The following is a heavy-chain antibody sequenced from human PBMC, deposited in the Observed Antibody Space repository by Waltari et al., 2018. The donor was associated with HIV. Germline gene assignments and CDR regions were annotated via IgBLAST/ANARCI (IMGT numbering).Heavy chain of an antibody. D-gene: IGHD4-17*01. CDR3: ARRRHGDSVEEDYSFDV. CDR2: THHSGKT. J-gene: IGHJ3*01. V-gene: IGHV4-4*02. CDR1: GGPINRRAWWSSVANSTW. Sequence: QMQLRESGPGLVKPSGTLSPACPLSGGPINRRAWWSSVANSTWSNRVRPSPGKGLEWIGETHHSGKTKYNPSLKSRVALVVDESKNQFSLIVTSVTAADTAIYFCARRRHGDSVEEDYSFDVWGQGTMVIVSS.